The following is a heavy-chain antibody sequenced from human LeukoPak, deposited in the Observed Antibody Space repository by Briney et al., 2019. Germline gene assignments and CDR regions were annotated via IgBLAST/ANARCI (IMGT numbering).Heavy chain of an antibody. CDR2: ISGGGGST. J-gene: IGHJ5*02. CDR1: VFTFSSYA. D-gene: IGHD3-10*01. CDR3: AKDRVTMVRGVKRRYNWFDP. V-gene: IGHV3-23*01. Sequence: PGGSLRLSCVASVFTFSSYAMSWVRQAPGKGREWVSAISGGGGSTYYADSVNGRFTISRDNSKNTLYLQMNSLRAEDTAVYYCAKDRVTMVRGVKRRYNWFDPWGQGTLVTVSS.